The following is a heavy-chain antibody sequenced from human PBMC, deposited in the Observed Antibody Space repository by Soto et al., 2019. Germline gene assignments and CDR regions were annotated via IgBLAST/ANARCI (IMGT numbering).Heavy chain of an antibody. V-gene: IGHV3-21*01. CDR1: GFTFSGYS. CDR3: ARDGENYYYYGMDV. CDR2: ISSSSSYI. Sequence: PGGSLRLSCAASGFTFSGYSMNWVRQAPGKGLEWVSSISSSSSYIYYADSVKGRFTISRDSAMNSLYLQMNSLRAEDTAVYYCARDGENYYYYGMDVWGQGTTVTVSS. D-gene: IGHD3-3*01. J-gene: IGHJ6*02.